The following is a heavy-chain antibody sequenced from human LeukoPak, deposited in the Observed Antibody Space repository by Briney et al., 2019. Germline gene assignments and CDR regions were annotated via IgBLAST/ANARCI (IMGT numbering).Heavy chain of an antibody. CDR3: ARAVSGWLAEYFQH. D-gene: IGHD6-19*01. Sequence: ASVKVSFKASGYTFTTYYMHWVRQAPGQGLEWMGIINPGGGSTSYAQKFQGRVTMTRDTSTSTVYMELSSLRSEDTAVYYGARAVSGWLAEYFQHWGQGTLVTVSS. J-gene: IGHJ1*01. CDR1: GYTFTTYY. CDR2: INPGGGST. V-gene: IGHV1-46*01.